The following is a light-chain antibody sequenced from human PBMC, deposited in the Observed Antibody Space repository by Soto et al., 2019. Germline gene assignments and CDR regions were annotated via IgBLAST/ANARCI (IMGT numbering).Light chain of an antibody. V-gene: IGKV3-20*01. CDR1: QSVGASF. J-gene: IGKJ1*01. CDR3: QQYGTSPWT. CDR2: GAS. Sequence: IVLTQSLGTLSLSPGERATLSCRASQSVGASFLAWYQQNPGQAPRLLIYGASVRATGIPDRFSGSGSGTDFTLIISRLEPEDFGVYFCQQYGTSPWTFGQGTKVEI.